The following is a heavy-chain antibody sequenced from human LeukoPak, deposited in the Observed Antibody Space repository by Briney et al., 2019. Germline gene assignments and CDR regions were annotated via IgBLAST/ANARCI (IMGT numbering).Heavy chain of an antibody. J-gene: IGHJ4*02. V-gene: IGHV3-7*01. Sequence: GGSLRLSCAASGFTFSSHWMNWVRQAPGKGLEWVANIKQDGSEKFYVDSVKGRFTISRDNAKNSLYLQMNSQRAEDTAVYYCVGTPNRDFFDYWGQGTLVTVSS. CDR2: IKQDGSEK. CDR1: GFTFSSHW. CDR3: VGTPNRDFFDY. D-gene: IGHD7-27*01.